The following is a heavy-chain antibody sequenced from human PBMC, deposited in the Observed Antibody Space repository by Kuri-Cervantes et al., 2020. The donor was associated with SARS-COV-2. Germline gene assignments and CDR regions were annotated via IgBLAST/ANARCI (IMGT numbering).Heavy chain of an antibody. CDR2: VSYNGTNK. Sequence: GGLLRLPCTASGFNYLNYAMHWVRQAPGTGLEWVAVVSYNGTNKYYADSVKGRFTISRDNSKNTLYLQMNSLRAEDTAVYYCARRLGSYYAFDIWGQGTMVTVSS. D-gene: IGHD1-26*01. V-gene: IGHV3-30-3*01. CDR1: GFNYLNYA. J-gene: IGHJ3*02. CDR3: ARRLGSYYAFDI.